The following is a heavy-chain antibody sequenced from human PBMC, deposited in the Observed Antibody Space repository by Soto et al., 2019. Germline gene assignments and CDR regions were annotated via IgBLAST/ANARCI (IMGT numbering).Heavy chain of an antibody. D-gene: IGHD1-26*01. Sequence: SETLSLTCTVSGGSISSYYWSWIRQPPGKGLEWIGYIYYSGSTNYNPTLKSRVTISVDTSKNQFSLKLSSVTAADTAVYYCASLTGDGYSGLDYWGQGTLVTVSS. CDR2: IYYSGST. J-gene: IGHJ4*02. V-gene: IGHV4-59*01. CDR3: ASLTGDGYSGLDY. CDR1: GGSISSYY.